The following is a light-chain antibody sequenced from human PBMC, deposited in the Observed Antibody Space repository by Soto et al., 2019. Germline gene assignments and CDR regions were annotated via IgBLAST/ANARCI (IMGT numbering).Light chain of an antibody. CDR1: SSDVGAINY. CDR2: DVS. CDR3: NSYTSNNTYV. J-gene: IGLJ1*01. V-gene: IGLV2-14*03. Sequence: QSALTQPASVSGSPGQAITISCSGTSSDVGAINYVSWYQQHPGKAPKLMIYDVSNRPSGVSNRFSGSKSGNTASLTISGLRAEDEADYYCNSYTSNNTYVFGTGTKVTVL.